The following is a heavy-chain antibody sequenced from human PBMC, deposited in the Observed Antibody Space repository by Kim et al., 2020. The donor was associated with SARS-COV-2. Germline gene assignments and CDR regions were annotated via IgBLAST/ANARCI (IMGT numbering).Heavy chain of an antibody. CDR1: GFSLSTSGVG. Sequence: SGPTLVNPTQTLTLTCTFSGFSLSTSGVGVGWIRQPPGKALEWLALIYWDDDKRYSPSLKSRLTITKDTSKNQVVLTMTKMDPVDTATYYCAHRGYSSSDFGYYMDVWGKGTTVTVSS. D-gene: IGHD6-6*01. CDR2: IYWDDDK. V-gene: IGHV2-5*02. J-gene: IGHJ6*03. CDR3: AHRGYSSSDFGYYMDV.